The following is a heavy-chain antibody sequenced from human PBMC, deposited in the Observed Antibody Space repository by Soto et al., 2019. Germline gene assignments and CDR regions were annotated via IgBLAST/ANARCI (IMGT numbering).Heavy chain of an antibody. CDR2: ISSSGDNT. CDR3: AKTFFSGSGSYRGWFDP. Sequence: EVQLLESGGGLVQFGGSLRLSCAASGFMFSSYAMTWVRQAPGEGLEWVSVISSSGDNTYYADSVKGRFTISRDGSKDTRYLQMNSLRADDTAVYYCAKTFFSGSGSYRGWFDPWGQGTQVTVSS. CDR1: GFMFSSYA. D-gene: IGHD3-10*01. V-gene: IGHV3-23*01. J-gene: IGHJ5*02.